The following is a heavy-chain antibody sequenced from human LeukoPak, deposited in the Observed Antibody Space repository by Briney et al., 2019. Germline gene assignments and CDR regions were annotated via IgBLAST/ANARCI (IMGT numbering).Heavy chain of an antibody. CDR2: IIPIFGTA. CDR1: GGTFSSYA. D-gene: IGHD1-26*01. J-gene: IGHJ4*02. CDR3: ARIQSGSYRIDYFDY. Sequence: SVKVSCKASGGTFSSYAIGWVRQAPGQGLEWMGGIIPIFGTANYAQKFQGRVTITADKSTSTAYMELSSLRSEDTAVYYCARIQSGSYRIDYFDYWGQGTLVTVSS. V-gene: IGHV1-69*06.